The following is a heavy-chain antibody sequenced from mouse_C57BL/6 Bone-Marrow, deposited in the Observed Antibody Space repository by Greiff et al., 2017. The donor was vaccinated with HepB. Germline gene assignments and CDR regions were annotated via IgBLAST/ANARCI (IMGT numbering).Heavy chain of an antibody. V-gene: IGHV1-20*01. D-gene: IGHD1-1*01. J-gene: IGHJ4*01. CDR3: AHSGSSFYAMDY. CDR1: GYSFTGYF. CDR2: INPYNGDT. Sequence: EVQLQQSGPELVKPGDSVKISCKASGYSFTGYFMNWVMQSHGKGLEWIGRINPYNGDTFYNQKFKGKATLTVDKSSSTANLALRILTSEDSAVYYCAHSGSSFYAMDYWGQGTSVTVSS.